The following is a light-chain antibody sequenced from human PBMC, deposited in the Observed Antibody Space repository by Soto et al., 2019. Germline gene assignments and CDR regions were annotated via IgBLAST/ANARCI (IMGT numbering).Light chain of an antibody. V-gene: IGLV2-14*01. CDR1: SSDVGVYNY. CDR3: SSYTSSSTSV. J-gene: IGLJ3*02. Sequence: QSALTQPASVSGSPGQSITLSCTGTSSDVGVYNYVSWYQQHPGKAPKLMIFEVTSRPSGVSNRFSGSKSGNTASLTISGLQAEDEADYYCSSYTSSSTSVFGGGTKLTVL. CDR2: EVT.